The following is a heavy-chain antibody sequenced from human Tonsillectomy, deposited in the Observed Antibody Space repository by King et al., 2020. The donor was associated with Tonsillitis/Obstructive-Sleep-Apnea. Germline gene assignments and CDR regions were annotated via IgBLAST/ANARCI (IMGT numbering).Heavy chain of an antibody. CDR2: IDPSDSYT. D-gene: IGHD3-3*01. V-gene: IGHV5-10-1*01. Sequence: VQLVESGAEVKKPGGSLRISCKGSGYSFTSYWISWVRQMPGKGLEWMGRIDPSDSYTNYSPSFQGHVTISADKSISTAYLQWSSLKAPDTAMYYCAFGVVNKNWFDPWGQGTLVTVSS. J-gene: IGHJ5*02. CDR3: AFGVVNKNWFDP. CDR1: GYSFTSYW.